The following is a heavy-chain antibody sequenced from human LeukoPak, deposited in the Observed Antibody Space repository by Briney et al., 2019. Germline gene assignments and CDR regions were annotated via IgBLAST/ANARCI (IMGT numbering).Heavy chain of an antibody. J-gene: IGHJ4*02. Sequence: GGSLRLSCAASGFTVSSNFLSWVRQPPGKGLEWVSFTSGNSGSTYYADSVKGRFTISRDNSKNTVYLQMNSLRAEDTAVYYCAKVSAWAMVGATYFDYWGQGTLVTVSS. D-gene: IGHD1-26*01. CDR3: AKVSAWAMVGATYFDY. V-gene: IGHV3-23*01. CDR1: GFTVSSNF. CDR2: TSGNSGST.